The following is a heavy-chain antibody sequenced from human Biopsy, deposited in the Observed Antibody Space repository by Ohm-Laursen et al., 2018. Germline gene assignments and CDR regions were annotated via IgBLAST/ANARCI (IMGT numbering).Heavy chain of an antibody. V-gene: IGHV2-70*11. Sequence: TQTLTLTCSFSGFSLSSRGMCVSWIRQAPGKALEWLARGDWDDYKDHNASLQTKLSISKDTSNDQVVLTVNNVDPADTATYYCARTPILIVSAGLVYRHRRHLQGMDVRGQGIAVTVS. CDR3: ARTPILIVSAGLVYRHRRHLQGMDV. CDR1: GFSLSSRGMC. D-gene: IGHD6-13*01. CDR2: GDWDDYK. J-gene: IGHJ6*02.